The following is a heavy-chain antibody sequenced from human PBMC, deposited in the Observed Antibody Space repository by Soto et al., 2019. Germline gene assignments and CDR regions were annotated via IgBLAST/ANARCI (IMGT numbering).Heavy chain of an antibody. Sequence: GVSLRLSCAASGFTFSSYEMNWVRQAPGKGLEWVSYISSSGSTVHSADSVKGRFTISRDNAKNSLYLQMSSLRAEDTAVYYCARDQSGFLDYWGQGTLVTVSS. D-gene: IGHD3-3*01. V-gene: IGHV3-48*03. CDR3: ARDQSGFLDY. CDR2: ISSSGSTV. J-gene: IGHJ4*02. CDR1: GFTFSSYE.